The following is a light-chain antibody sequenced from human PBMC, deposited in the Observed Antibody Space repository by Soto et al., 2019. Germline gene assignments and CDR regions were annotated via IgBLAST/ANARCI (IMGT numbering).Light chain of an antibody. CDR2: DVT. J-gene: IGLJ1*01. CDR3: SSYTTSNTRQIV. CDR1: SSDVGGYNY. Sequence: QSALTQPASVSGSPGQSITISCTGTSSDVGGYNYVSWYQHHPGKAPKPIIYDVTNRPSGVSNPFSGSKSGHTASLTISGLQPEDEADYYCSSYTTSNTRQIVFGTGTKVTVL. V-gene: IGLV2-14*03.